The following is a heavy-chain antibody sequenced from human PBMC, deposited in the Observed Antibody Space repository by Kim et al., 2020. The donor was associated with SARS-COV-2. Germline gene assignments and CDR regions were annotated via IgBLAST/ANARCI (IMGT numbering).Heavy chain of an antibody. V-gene: IGHV3-30*04. CDR3: ARSREYSNLDY. CDR2: ISYDGSKR. D-gene: IGHD5-12*01. Sequence: GGSLRLSCAASGFTFSTYAMHWVRQAPGKGLEWVAVISYDGSKRHYVDSVKGRFTISRDNSKNTLDLQMSNLRAEDTAVYFCARSREYSNLDYWGQGTLVTVSS. J-gene: IGHJ4*02. CDR1: GFTFSTYA.